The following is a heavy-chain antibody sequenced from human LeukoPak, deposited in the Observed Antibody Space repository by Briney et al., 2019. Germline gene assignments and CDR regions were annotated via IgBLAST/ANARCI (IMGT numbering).Heavy chain of an antibody. CDR1: GFTFSSYW. CDR2: INQDGTEK. V-gene: IGHV3-7*01. J-gene: IGHJ4*02. Sequence: GGSLRLSCAASGFTFSSYWMSWVRQAPGKGLEWVANINQDGTEKYYVDSVKGRFTISRDNAKNSLDLQMNSLRVEDTGIYYCVKVAKYYYGSETYYFFEHWGQGAPVTASS. D-gene: IGHD3-10*01. CDR3: VKVAKYYYGSETYYFFEH.